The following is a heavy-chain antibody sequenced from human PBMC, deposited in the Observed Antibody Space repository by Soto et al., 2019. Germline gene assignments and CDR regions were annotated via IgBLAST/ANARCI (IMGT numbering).Heavy chain of an antibody. Sequence: SETLSLTCTVSGGTISSSNWWSWDRQPPGKGLEWIGEIYHSGRTNYHPSLKSRVTISVDKSKNQFSLKLSSVTAADTSVYYCARSAGYSSCKFDYWGQRSLFTVSS. CDR1: GGTISSSNW. CDR3: ARSAGYSSCKFDY. D-gene: IGHD6-19*01. CDR2: IYHSGRT. V-gene: IGHV4-4*02. J-gene: IGHJ4*02.